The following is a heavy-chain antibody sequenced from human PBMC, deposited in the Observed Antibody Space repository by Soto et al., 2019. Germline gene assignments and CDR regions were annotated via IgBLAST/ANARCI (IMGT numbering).Heavy chain of an antibody. CDR3: AREASAVISLDY. Sequence: SVKVSCQASGYSLTAYSMHWVRQAPGQGLEWMGWFNPNSGDTIYAQKFQGRVTLTRDTSISTAYLELTGLRSDDTAVYYCAREASAVISLDYWGQGTLVTVSS. V-gene: IGHV1-2*02. CDR2: FNPNSGDT. D-gene: IGHD6-19*01. J-gene: IGHJ4*02. CDR1: GYSLTAYS.